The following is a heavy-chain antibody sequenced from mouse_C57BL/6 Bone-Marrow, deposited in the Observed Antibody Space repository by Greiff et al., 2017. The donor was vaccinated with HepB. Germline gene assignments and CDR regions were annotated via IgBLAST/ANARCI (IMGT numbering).Heavy chain of an antibody. CDR3: ARGGDYYGSSHWYFDV. J-gene: IGHJ1*03. CDR1: GYAFSSSW. D-gene: IGHD1-1*01. CDR2: IYPGDGDT. V-gene: IGHV1-82*01. Sequence: QVQLQQSGPELVKPGASVKISCKASGYAFSSSWMNWVKQRPGKGLEWIGRIYPGDGDTNYNGKFKGKATLTADKSSSTAYMQLSSLTSEDSAVYCCARGGDYYGSSHWYFDVWGTGTTVTVAS.